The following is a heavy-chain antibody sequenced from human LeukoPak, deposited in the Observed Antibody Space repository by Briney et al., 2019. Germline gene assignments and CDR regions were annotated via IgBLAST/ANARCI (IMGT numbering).Heavy chain of an antibody. CDR1: GFTFRNYG. D-gene: IGHD4-17*01. V-gene: IGHV3-30*18. Sequence: GGSLRLSCAASGFTFRNYGMHWVRQAPGKGLEWVAVISYDGSNKNYGDSVKGRFTISRDNSKNTLYLQMNSLRAEDTAVYYCAKEVYGDYLDPYDYWGQGTLVTVSS. CDR2: ISYDGSNK. J-gene: IGHJ4*02. CDR3: AKEVYGDYLDPYDY.